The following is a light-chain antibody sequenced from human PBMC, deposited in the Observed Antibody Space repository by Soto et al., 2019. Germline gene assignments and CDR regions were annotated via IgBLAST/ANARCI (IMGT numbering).Light chain of an antibody. CDR1: QGISSY. J-gene: IGKJ1*01. Sequence: AIRMTPSPSSFSASTGDRVTITCRASQGISSYLAWYQQKPGKAPKLLIYAASNLQSGVPSRFSGSGSGTNFTLSLNSLQPEDFATYYCQQGYSNPWTFGQGTKVDIK. CDR2: AAS. V-gene: IGKV1-8*01. CDR3: QQGYSNPWT.